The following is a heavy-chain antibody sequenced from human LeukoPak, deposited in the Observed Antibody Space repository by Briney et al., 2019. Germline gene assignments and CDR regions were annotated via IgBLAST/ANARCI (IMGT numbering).Heavy chain of an antibody. CDR2: LYSDGTT. J-gene: IGHJ4*02. Sequence: GGSLRLSCAASGFAVINNYMSWVRQAPGKGLEWVSVLYSDGTTHYLDSVKGRFTISRDNSKNTLSLQMNSLRAEDTAVYYCATASYSGWTASHDYWGQGTLVTVSS. D-gene: IGHD6-25*01. V-gene: IGHV3-66*01. CDR1: GFAVINNY. CDR3: ATASYSGWTASHDY.